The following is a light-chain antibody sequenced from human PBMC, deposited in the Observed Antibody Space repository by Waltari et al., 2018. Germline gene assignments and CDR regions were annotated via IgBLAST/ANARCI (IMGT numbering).Light chain of an antibody. CDR3: SIPGV. V-gene: IGLV2-14*01. CDR2: EVT. J-gene: IGLJ3*02. Sequence: QSALTQPASVSGSPGHSITISCTGTNSDVGYYVSWYQHHPGKAPKLIIYEVTSRPPGVSTRFSGSKSGNTASLPIAGLHAEDEAAYSCSIPGVFGGGTKLTVL. CDR1: NSDVGYY.